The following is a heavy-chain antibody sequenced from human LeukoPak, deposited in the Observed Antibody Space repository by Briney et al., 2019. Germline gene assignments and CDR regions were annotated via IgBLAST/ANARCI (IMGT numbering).Heavy chain of an antibody. Sequence: VASVKVSCKASGYTFTGYYMHWVRQAPGQGLEWMGWINPNSGGTNYAQKFQGRVTMTRDTSISTAYMELSRLRSDDTAVYYCARDWNSGVNWFDPWGQGTLVTVSS. J-gene: IGHJ5*02. D-gene: IGHD1-7*01. CDR3: ARDWNSGVNWFDP. CDR1: GYTFTGYY. CDR2: INPNSGGT. V-gene: IGHV1-2*02.